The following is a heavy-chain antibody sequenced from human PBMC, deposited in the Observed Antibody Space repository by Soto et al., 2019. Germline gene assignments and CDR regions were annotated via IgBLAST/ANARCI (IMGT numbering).Heavy chain of an antibody. CDR3: AKDVLGDYFYYGMDV. CDR2: ISDSGGRT. D-gene: IGHD6-6*01. CDR1: GFTFNNYA. J-gene: IGHJ6*02. V-gene: IGHV3-23*01. Sequence: EVQLLESGGGLVQPGGSLRLSCAVSGFTFNNYAMIWVRQAPGKGLEWVSSISDSGGRTYYADSVKGRFTISRDNSKNTLYLQMNSLRAEDTAIYYCAKDVLGDYFYYGMDVWGQGTTVPVSS.